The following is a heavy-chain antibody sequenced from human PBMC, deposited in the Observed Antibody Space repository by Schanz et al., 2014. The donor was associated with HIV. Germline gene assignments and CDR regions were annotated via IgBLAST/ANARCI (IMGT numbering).Heavy chain of an antibody. V-gene: IGHV1-18*01. J-gene: IGHJ2*01. CDR3: VRAASFHFDKEGYYRNWYFDF. Sequence: QVQLVQSGAEVKKPGASVRVSCKTSGYIFTSNGISWVRQAPGQGLEWMGWISTSNGNTNYAQKFQGRVTMTTDTSTSTAYMELRSLRSEDTAIYYCVRAASFHFDKEGYYRNWYFDFWGRGTLVAVSS. CDR1: GYIFTSNG. CDR2: ISTSNGNT. D-gene: IGHD1-26*01.